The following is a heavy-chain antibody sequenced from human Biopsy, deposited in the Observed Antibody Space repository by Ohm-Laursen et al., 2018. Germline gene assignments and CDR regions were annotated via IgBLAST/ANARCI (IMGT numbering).Heavy chain of an antibody. V-gene: IGHV4-61*01. CDR2: IYDRGSTA. Sequence: SETLSLTCTVSGDSVSSGSFYWTWIRQPPGQGLEYIGYIYDRGSTANYNPSLKSRATMSVDMPKNQFSLKLSSVTAADTAIYYCARGMRSSGWPYFDSWGQGTLVTVSS. CDR1: GDSVSSGSFY. D-gene: IGHD6-19*01. J-gene: IGHJ4*02. CDR3: ARGMRSSGWPYFDS.